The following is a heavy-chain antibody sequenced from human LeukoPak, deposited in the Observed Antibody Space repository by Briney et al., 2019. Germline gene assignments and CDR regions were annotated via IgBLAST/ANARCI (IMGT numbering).Heavy chain of an antibody. CDR2: MNPNSGNT. CDR1: GCTFTIYD. D-gene: IGHD1-26*01. CDR3: ARARGSYGRNWFDP. V-gene: IGHV1-8*01. J-gene: IGHJ5*02. Sequence: ASVKVSCKASGCTFTIYDINWVRQATGQGLEWMGWMNPNSGNTGYAQKFQGRVTMIRNTSISTAYMELSSLRSEDTAVYYCARARGSYGRNWFDPWGQGTLVTVSS.